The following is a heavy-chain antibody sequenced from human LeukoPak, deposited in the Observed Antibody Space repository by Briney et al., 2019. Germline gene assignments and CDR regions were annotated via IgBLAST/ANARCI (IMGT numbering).Heavy chain of an antibody. D-gene: IGHD3-22*01. CDR3: AREGIRTMIVVVISEGYYFDY. V-gene: IGHV1-46*01. J-gene: IGHJ4*02. Sequence: RASVKVSCKASGYTVTSYYTHWVRQAPGQGLEWMGIINPSGGSTSYAQKFQGRVTMTRDTSTSTVYMELSSLRSEDTAVYYCAREGIRTMIVVVISEGYYFDYWGQGTLVTVSS. CDR1: GYTVTSYY. CDR2: INPSGGST.